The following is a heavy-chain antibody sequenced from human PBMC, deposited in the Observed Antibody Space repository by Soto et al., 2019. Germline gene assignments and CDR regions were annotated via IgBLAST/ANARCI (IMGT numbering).Heavy chain of an antibody. CDR1: GFTFSSND. CDR2: IYSGGST. D-gene: IGHD1-26*01. Sequence: PGGSLRLSCAASGFTFSSNDMNWVRQAPGKGLEWVSLIYSGGSTYYADSVKGRFTISRDNSKNTLYLQMSSLRAEDTAIYYCARGSAFIGLDYWGQGTPVTVSS. V-gene: IGHV3-66*01. CDR3: ARGSAFIGLDY. J-gene: IGHJ4*02.